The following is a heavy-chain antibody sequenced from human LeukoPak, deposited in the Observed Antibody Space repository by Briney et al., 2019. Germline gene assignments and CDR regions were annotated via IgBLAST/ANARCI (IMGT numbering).Heavy chain of an antibody. J-gene: IGHJ6*03. D-gene: IGHD5-24*01. V-gene: IGHV4-39*07. Sequence: SETLSLTCTASGGSISSGSYYWSWIRQPPGKGLVWIGEIIHSGSTNYNPSLKSRVTISVDTSKNQFSLKLSSVTAADTAVYYCARGLRNGYTLGYYMDVWGKGTTVTVSS. CDR1: GGSISSGSYY. CDR2: IIHSGST. CDR3: ARGLRNGYTLGYYMDV.